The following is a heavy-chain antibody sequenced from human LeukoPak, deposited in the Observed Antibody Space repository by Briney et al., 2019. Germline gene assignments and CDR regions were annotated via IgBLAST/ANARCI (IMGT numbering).Heavy chain of an antibody. V-gene: IGHV3-49*03. CDR3: TRIGSGVRGSYTFDY. D-gene: IGHD1-26*01. CDR2: IRSKTYGGTP. CDR1: GFTFGDYS. Sequence: GGSLRLSCTASGFTFGDYSMSWFRQAPGKGLEWVGFIRSKTYGGTPEYAASVKGRFSISRDDSKRVAYLQMNSLKTEDTALYCCTRIGSGVRGSYTFDYWGQGTLVTVSS. J-gene: IGHJ4*02.